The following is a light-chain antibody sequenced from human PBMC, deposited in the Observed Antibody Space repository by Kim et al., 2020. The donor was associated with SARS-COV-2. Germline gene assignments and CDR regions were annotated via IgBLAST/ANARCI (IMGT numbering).Light chain of an antibody. V-gene: IGKV1-33*01. J-gene: IGKJ4*01. CDR2: DAS. CDR3: QQFDTVPLT. CDR1: HDINIF. Sequence: ASGGDTITTACTARHDINIFLNWFQQKPGEAPKLLISDASILETGLPSRFSGSGSGTHFTFTISSLQPGDVATYYCQQFDTVPLTFGGGTRVDIK.